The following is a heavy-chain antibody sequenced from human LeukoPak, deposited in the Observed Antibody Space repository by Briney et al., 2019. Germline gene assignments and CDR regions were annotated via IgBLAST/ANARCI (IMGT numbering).Heavy chain of an antibody. CDR1: GYTFTSYG. V-gene: IGHV7-4-1*02. CDR3: ARVRPRSYYYGMDV. J-gene: IGHJ6*02. CDR2: INTNTGNP. Sequence: GASVKVSCKASGYTFTSYGISWVRQAPGQGLEWMGWINTNTGNPTYAQGFTGRFVFSLDTSVSTAYLQISSLKAEDTAVYYCARVRPRSYYYGMDVWGQGTTVTVSS. D-gene: IGHD4-23*01.